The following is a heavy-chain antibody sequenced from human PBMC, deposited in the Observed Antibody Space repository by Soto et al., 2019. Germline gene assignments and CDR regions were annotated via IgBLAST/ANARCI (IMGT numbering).Heavy chain of an antibody. CDR1: GFTFSSYG. CDR3: AKDSEQWLVPGVVLDY. Sequence: GGSLRLSCAASGFTFSSYGMHWVRQAPGKGLEWVAVISYDGSNKYYADSVKGRFTISRDNSKNTLYLQMNSLRAEDTAVYYCAKDSEQWLVPGVVLDYWGQGTLVTVSS. D-gene: IGHD6-19*01. J-gene: IGHJ4*02. CDR2: ISYDGSNK. V-gene: IGHV3-30*18.